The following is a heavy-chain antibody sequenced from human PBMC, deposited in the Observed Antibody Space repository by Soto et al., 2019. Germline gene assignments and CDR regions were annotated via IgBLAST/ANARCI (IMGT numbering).Heavy chain of an antibody. Sequence: SETLSLTCTVSGGSISSSSYYWGWIRQPPGKGLEWIGSIYYSGSTYYNPSLKSRVTISVDTSKNQFSLKLSSVTAADTAVYYCARPYSNYETWFDPWGQGTLVTVSS. CDR2: IYYSGST. CDR1: GGSISSSSYY. J-gene: IGHJ5*02. V-gene: IGHV4-39*01. D-gene: IGHD4-4*01. CDR3: ARPYSNYETWFDP.